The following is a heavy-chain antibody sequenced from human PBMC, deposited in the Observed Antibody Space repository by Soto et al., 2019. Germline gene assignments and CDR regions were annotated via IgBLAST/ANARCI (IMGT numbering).Heavy chain of an antibody. CDR2: IRSKAYGGTT. Sequence: PGGSLRLSCTVSGFTFGDYAMSWFRQAAGEGLEWVGFIRSKAYGGTTEYAASVKGRFTISRDDSKTIAYLQMNSLKTEETAVYYCTREPTNWIPLPHYYGIDAWGQGTTVTVS. J-gene: IGHJ6*02. CDR1: GFTFGDYA. V-gene: IGHV3-49*03. CDR3: TREPTNWIPLPHYYGIDA. D-gene: IGHD1-20*01.